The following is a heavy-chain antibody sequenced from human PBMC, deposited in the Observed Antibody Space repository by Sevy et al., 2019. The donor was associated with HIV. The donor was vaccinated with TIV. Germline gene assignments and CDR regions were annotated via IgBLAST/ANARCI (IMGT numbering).Heavy chain of an antibody. Sequence: GGCLRLSCAASGFTFSSYSMNWVRQAPGKGLEWVSSISSSSSYIYYADSVKGRFTISRDNAKNSLYLQMNSLRAEDTAVYYCAREPQTYCSSTSCYLGPFDYWGQGTLVTVSS. CDR3: AREPQTYCSSTSCYLGPFDY. V-gene: IGHV3-21*01. CDR1: GFTFSSYS. D-gene: IGHD2-2*01. CDR2: ISSSSSYI. J-gene: IGHJ4*02.